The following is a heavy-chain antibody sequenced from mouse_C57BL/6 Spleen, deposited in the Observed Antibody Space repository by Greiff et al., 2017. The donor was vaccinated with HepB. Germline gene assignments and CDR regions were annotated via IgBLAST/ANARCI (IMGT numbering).Heavy chain of an antibody. Sequence: LVESGAELVRPGASVKLSCKASGYTFTDYYINWVKQRPGQGLEWIARIYPGSGNTYYNEKFKGKATLTAEKSSSTAYMQLSSLTSEDSAVYFCARYADYAMDYWGQGTSVTVSS. D-gene: IGHD6-5*01. CDR3: ARYADYAMDY. CDR1: GYTFTDYY. V-gene: IGHV1-76*01. CDR2: IYPGSGNT. J-gene: IGHJ4*01.